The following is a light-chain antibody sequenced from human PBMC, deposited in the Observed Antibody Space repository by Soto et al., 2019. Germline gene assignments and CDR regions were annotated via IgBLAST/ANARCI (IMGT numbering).Light chain of an antibody. CDR2: WAS. V-gene: IGKV4-1*01. CDR1: QSVLYSSNNNNY. Sequence: DIVMTQSPDSLAVSLGERATINCKSSQSVLYSSNNNNYLAWYQQKPGQPPKLLIYWASTRESGVTDRFSGSGSGTDVTLTISSVQAEDVAVYYCQQYYSTPPTFGQGTKLEI. J-gene: IGKJ2*01. CDR3: QQYYSTPPT.